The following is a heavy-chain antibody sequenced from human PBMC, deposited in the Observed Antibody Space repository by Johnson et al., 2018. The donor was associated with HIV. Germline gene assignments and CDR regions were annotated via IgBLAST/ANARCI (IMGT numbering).Heavy chain of an antibody. Sequence: QVQLVVSGGGLVQPGGSLRLSCAASGFTVSSNYMSWIRQAPGKGLEWVSYISSSGSTIYYADSVKGRFTISRDNAMQTLYLQMNNLRVEETAVYYCAREGLYGSGGNCYVAAFDIWAQGTKVTVSS. D-gene: IGHD2-15*01. CDR2: ISSSGSTI. CDR1: GFTVSSNY. CDR3: AREGLYGSGGNCYVAAFDI. J-gene: IGHJ3*02. V-gene: IGHV3-11*04.